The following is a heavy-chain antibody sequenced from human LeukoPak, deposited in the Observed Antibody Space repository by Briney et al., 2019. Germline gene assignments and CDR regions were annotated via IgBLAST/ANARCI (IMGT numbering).Heavy chain of an antibody. CDR1: GFTFSSYW. D-gene: IGHD3-3*01. CDR2: IKQDGSEK. Sequence: GGSQRLPCAASGFTFSSYWMSWVRQAPGKGLEWVAGIKQDGSEKNYVDSVKGRFTISRDNAKNSLYLQMNSLRAEDTAVYYCARAIGIWSGYSYWGQGTLVTVSS. CDR3: ARAIGIWSGYSY. J-gene: IGHJ4*02. V-gene: IGHV3-7*01.